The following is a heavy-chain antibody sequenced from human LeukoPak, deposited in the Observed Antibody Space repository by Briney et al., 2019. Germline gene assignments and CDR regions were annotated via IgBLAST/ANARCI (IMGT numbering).Heavy chain of an antibody. V-gene: IGHV3-7*04. CDR1: GFTFSTYW. CDR2: IKPDGSDK. CDR3: ARFAEPPQYFDY. Sequence: GGSLRLSCSASGFTFSTYWMTWVRQAPGKGLEWVANIKPDGSDKYYVDSVKGRFTISRDNAKNSLYLQMNSPRAEDTGVYYCARFAEPPQYFDYWGQGTLVTVSS. J-gene: IGHJ4*02. D-gene: IGHD1-26*01.